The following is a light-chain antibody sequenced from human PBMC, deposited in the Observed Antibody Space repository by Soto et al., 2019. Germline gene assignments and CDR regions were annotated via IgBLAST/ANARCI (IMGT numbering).Light chain of an antibody. V-gene: IGKV1-5*03. Sequence: DIQMTQSPSTLSASVGDRVTITCRASQTIDTALAWYQQKAGEAPKLLIYQSSTLQSGVPSRFSCSGDGTDFTLLVSNLQPDDFETYFCLQYSRHWTFDQGTKLEIK. CDR1: QTIDTA. J-gene: IGKJ1*01. CDR3: LQYSRHWT. CDR2: QSS.